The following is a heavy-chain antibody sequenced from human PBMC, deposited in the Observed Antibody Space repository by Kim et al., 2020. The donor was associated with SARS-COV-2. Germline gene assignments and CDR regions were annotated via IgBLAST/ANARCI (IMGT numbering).Heavy chain of an antibody. Sequence: APVKGRFTISRDDSKNTLYLQMNSLKTEDTAVYYCTTDGPPLRVRGVTMTWGQGTLVTVSS. D-gene: IGHD3-10*01. V-gene: IGHV3-15*01. CDR3: TTDGPPLRVRGVTMT. J-gene: IGHJ4*02.